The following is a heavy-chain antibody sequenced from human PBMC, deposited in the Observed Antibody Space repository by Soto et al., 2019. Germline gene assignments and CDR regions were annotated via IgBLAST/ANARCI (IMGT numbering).Heavy chain of an antibody. Sequence: TLSLTCAVSGGSISSGGYSWSWIRQPPGKGLEWIGYIYHSGSTYYNPSLKSRVTISVDRSKNQFSLKLSSVTAADTAVYYCARALGYCGGGVCHGVDYWGQGTLVTVPS. V-gene: IGHV4-30-2*01. J-gene: IGHJ4*02. CDR1: GGSISSGGYS. D-gene: IGHD2-8*02. CDR3: ARALGYCGGGVCHGVDY. CDR2: IYHSGST.